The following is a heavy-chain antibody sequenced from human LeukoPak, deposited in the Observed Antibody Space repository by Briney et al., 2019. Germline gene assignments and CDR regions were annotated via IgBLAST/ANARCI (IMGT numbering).Heavy chain of an antibody. CDR1: GFTFSNYA. D-gene: IGHD3-3*01. J-gene: IGHJ4*02. V-gene: IGHV3-23*01. Sequence: GGSLRLSCAASGFTFSNYAMSWVRQAPGKGLEWVSAVSGRDTSTYYADSVKGRFTISRDNSKNTLCLQMNSLRAEDTAVYYCATVTIFGVDPFDYWGQGTLVTVSS. CDR3: ATVTIFGVDPFDY. CDR2: VSGRDTST.